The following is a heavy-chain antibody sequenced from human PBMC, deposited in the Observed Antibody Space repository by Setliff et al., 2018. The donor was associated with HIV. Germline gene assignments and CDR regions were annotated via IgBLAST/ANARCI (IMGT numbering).Heavy chain of an antibody. CDR1: GGSISSYY. CDR2: IYYSGST. Sequence: PSETLSLTCSVSGGSISSYYWSWIRQPPGKGLEWIGYIYYSGSTNYNPSLKSRVTISVDTSKNQFSLKLTSVTAADTAVYFCARDTSFGYWGQGTLVTVSS. V-gene: IGHV4-59*01. CDR3: ARDTSFGY. J-gene: IGHJ4*02.